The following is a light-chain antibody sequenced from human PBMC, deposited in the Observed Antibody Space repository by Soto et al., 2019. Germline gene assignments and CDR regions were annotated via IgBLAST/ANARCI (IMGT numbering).Light chain of an antibody. CDR2: GAS. J-gene: IGKJ5*01. CDR3: QQYNNWPIT. V-gene: IGKV3-15*01. CDR1: QTVSSSY. Sequence: EIVLTQSPGTLSLSPSERVSLXGRASQTVSSSYLAWYQQKPGQVPRLLIYGASTRATGIPARFSGSGSGTEFTLTISSLQSEDFAVYYCQQYNNWPITFGQGARLE.